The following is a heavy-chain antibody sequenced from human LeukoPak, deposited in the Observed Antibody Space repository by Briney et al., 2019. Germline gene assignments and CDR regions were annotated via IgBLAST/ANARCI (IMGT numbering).Heavy chain of an antibody. CDR1: GFTFSIYS. D-gene: IGHD3-9*01. V-gene: IGHV3-23*01. CDR3: AKDGGGGLRYSDWLTRLDAFDI. Sequence: GGSLRLSCAASGFTFSIYSMHGVRQAPGKGVEGVSAISGSGGSTYYADSVKGRFSIYRENSKNTLYLQMNSLRAEDTAVYYCAKDGGGGLRYSDWLTRLDAFDIWGQGTMVTVSS. J-gene: IGHJ3*02. CDR2: ISGSGGST.